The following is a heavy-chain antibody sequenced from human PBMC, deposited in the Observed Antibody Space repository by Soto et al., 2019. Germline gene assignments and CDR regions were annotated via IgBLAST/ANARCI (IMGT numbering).Heavy chain of an antibody. CDR2: IYHSGST. Sequence: PSETLSLTCAVSGGSISSSNGGSWVRQPPGKGLEWIGEIYHSGSTNYNPSLKSRVTISVDKSKNQFSLKLSSVTAADTAVDYRARDLRGRSSDSGDLAIWGQGTLVT. CDR1: GGSISSSNG. CDR3: ARDLRGRSSDSGDLAI. V-gene: IGHV4-4*02. J-gene: IGHJ4*02. D-gene: IGHD6-19*01.